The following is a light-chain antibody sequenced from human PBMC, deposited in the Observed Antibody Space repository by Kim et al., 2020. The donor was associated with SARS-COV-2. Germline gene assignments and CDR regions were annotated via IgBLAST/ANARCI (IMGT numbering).Light chain of an antibody. Sequence: LSPGERATLSCRASQSITTSYLAWYQQKPGQAPRLLIYGASSRATGIPDRFSGSTSGTDFTLTISRLQPEDFAVYYCQHYGISLTFGGGTKVDIK. J-gene: IGKJ4*01. CDR1: QSITTSY. CDR2: GAS. CDR3: QHYGISLT. V-gene: IGKV3-20*01.